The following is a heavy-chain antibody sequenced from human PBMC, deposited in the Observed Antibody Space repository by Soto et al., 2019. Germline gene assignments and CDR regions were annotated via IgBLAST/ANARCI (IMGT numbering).Heavy chain of an antibody. D-gene: IGHD3-10*01. CDR2: ISSSSSTI. CDR3: ARSGAPYYYYMDV. V-gene: IGHV3-48*01. Sequence: GSLRLSFASSVFTFSSYSINWFRQAPGKGLEWVSYISSSSSTIYYADSVKGRFTISRDNAKNSLYLQMNSLRAEDTAVYYCARSGAPYYYYMDVWGKGTTVTVPS. J-gene: IGHJ6*03. CDR1: VFTFSSYS.